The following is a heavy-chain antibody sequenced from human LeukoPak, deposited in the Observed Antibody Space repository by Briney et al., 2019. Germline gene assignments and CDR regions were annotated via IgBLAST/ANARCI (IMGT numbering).Heavy chain of an antibody. J-gene: IGHJ4*02. CDR1: GDSISPHY. CDR3: ARFSGYDDTGHHYLDN. D-gene: IGHD3-22*01. Sequence: PSETLSLTCSVSGDSISPHYWSWIRQPLEKGLEWIGYIHYTGNTNYNPSLKSRVTISVDTSTNQFSLRLSSVTAADTAVYYCARFSGYDDTGHHYLDNWGQGTLVAVSS. CDR2: IHYTGNT. V-gene: IGHV4-59*08.